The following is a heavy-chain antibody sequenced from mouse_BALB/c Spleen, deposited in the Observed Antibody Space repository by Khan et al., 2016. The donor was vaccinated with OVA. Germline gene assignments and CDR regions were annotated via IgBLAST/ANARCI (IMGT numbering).Heavy chain of an antibody. V-gene: IGHV5-17*02. CDR3: VGEDYGHWYFDV. D-gene: IGHD1-1*02. CDR1: GFTFSNFG. J-gene: IGHJ1*01. Sequence: EVQLQESGGGLVQPGGSRKLSCAASGFTFSNFGMHWVRQAPEKGLEWVAYISSGSNTIHYADTVKGRFTISRDNPKNTLFLQMTSLRSEDTAMYYCVGEDYGHWYFDVWGAGTTVTVSS. CDR2: ISSGSNTI.